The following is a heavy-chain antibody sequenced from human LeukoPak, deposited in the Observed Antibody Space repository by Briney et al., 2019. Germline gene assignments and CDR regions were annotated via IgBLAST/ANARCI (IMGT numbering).Heavy chain of an antibody. D-gene: IGHD4/OR15-4a*01. CDR2: ISGIGGST. CDR3: TKNNGAGGGRYGTDV. V-gene: IGHV3-23*01. Sequence: GGSLRLSCAASGFTFSNYFMRGVRQAPGKGLEWVSSISGIGGSTYYADSVKGRFTISADNSKNTLYLQMNSLRAEDTAIYYCTKNNGAGGGRYGTDVWGRGTTVTVSS. J-gene: IGHJ6*02. CDR1: GFTFSNYF.